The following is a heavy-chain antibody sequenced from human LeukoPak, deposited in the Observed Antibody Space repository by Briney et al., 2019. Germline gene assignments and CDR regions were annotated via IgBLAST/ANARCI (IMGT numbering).Heavy chain of an antibody. V-gene: IGHV1-69*10. D-gene: IGHD6-13*01. Sequence: ASVKVSCKASGGTFSSYAISWVRQAPGQGLEWMGGIIPIHGIANYAQKFQGRVTITADKSTSTAYMELSSLRSEDTAVYYCARDPLAAAGFDYWGQGTLVTVSS. CDR2: IIPIHGIA. J-gene: IGHJ4*02. CDR1: GGTFSSYA. CDR3: ARDPLAAAGFDY.